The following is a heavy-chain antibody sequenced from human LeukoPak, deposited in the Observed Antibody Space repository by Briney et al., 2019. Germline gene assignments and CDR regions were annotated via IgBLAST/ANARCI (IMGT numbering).Heavy chain of an antibody. D-gene: IGHD1-26*01. CDR2: IYYSGST. Sequence: SETLSLTCTVSAAPIASYYWSWIRQPPGKGLEWIGYIYYSGSTNYNPSLKSRVAISVDTSKNQVSLRLSSVTAADTAVYYCARGGSIVGATPHDAFDIWGQGTVVTVS. CDR1: AAPIASYY. V-gene: IGHV4-59*01. CDR3: ARGGSIVGATPHDAFDI. J-gene: IGHJ3*02.